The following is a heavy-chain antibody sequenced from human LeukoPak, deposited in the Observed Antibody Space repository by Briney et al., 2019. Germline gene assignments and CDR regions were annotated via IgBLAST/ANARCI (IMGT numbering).Heavy chain of an antibody. J-gene: IGHJ4*02. CDR3: ARPLEVVPAAISPGY. CDR2: IWYDGSNK. V-gene: IGHV3-33*01. Sequence: PGRSLRLSCAASGFTFSSYGMPWVRQAPGKGLEWVAVIWYDGSNKYYADSVKGRFTISRDNSKNTLYLQMNSLRAEDTAVYYCARPLEVVPAAISPGYWGQGTLVTVSS. D-gene: IGHD2-2*02. CDR1: GFTFSSYG.